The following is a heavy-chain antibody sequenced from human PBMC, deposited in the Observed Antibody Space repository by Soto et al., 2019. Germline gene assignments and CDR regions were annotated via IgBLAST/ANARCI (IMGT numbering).Heavy chain of an antibody. CDR1: GFTFSNYG. J-gene: IGHJ4*02. D-gene: IGHD3-10*01. CDR2: SSGSGDTT. V-gene: IGHV3-23*01. Sequence: EVQLLESGGGLVQPGGSLRLSCAVSGFTFSNYGMSWVRQAPGKGLEWVSASSGSGDTTYYADSVKGRFTISRDNSKNTLYVQMNSLRAEHTAVYYCAKDLGYDGSGIEIWGQGTLVTVSP. CDR3: AKDLGYDGSGIEI.